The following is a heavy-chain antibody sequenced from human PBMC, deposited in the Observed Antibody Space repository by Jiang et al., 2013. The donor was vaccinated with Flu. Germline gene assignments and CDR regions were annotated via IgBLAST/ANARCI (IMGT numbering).Heavy chain of an antibody. J-gene: IGHJ4*02. V-gene: IGHV5-51*01. CDR2: IYVGDSDT. Sequence: GAEVKKPGESLRISCRGSGYSFANYWIGWVRQMPGKGLEYLGVIYVGDSDTRYSPSFQGQVTISADKSISTAYLQWSSLKASDTAIYYCARRPPGYGYFDYWGQGTPLTVSS. CDR1: GYSFANYW. CDR3: ARRPPGYGYFDY. D-gene: IGHD2-2*03.